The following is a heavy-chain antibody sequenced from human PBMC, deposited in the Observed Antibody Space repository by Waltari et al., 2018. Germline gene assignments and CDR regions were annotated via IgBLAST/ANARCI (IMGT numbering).Heavy chain of an antibody. Sequence: EVQLMESGGGLVQPGASLRLSCAASGFTFQAYWMTWVRLAPGKGLEWVANIKYDGSATYHADSVNGRFAISRDNAHNSLYLQMNSVIADDTAIYFCARGSTGYVRVWDSWGQGTMVTISS. V-gene: IGHV3-7*03. CDR1: GFTFQAYW. D-gene: IGHD2-2*01. CDR2: IKYDGSAT. CDR3: ARGSTGYVRVWDS. J-gene: IGHJ4*02.